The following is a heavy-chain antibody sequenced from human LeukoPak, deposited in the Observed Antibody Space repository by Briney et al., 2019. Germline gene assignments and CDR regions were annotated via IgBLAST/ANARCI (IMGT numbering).Heavy chain of an antibody. CDR1: GFTFSSYA. J-gene: IGHJ4*02. D-gene: IGHD2-2*01. CDR2: ISYDGSNK. CDR3: ARDGGSAAYDFDY. V-gene: IGHV3-30-3*01. Sequence: GGSLRLPCAASGFTFSSYAMHWVRQAPGKGLEWVAVISYDGSNKYYADSVKGRFTISRDNSKNTLYLQMNSLRAEDTAVYYCARDGGSAAYDFDYWGQGTLVTVSS.